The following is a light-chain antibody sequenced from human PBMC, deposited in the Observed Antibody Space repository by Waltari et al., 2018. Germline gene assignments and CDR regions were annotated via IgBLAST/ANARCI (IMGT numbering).Light chain of an antibody. V-gene: IGLV2-14*03. CDR1: SSDVGGNNY. CDR3: SSYANRNTLRV. CDR2: DVR. J-gene: IGLJ3*02. Sequence: HSALTQPTSVSGSPGQSITIPCTGTSSDVGGNNYVSWYQQHPGKAPKVIISDVRKRPPGVSNRFSGSKSGNTASLTISGLQAEDEADYYCSSYANRNTLRVFGGGTRLTVL.